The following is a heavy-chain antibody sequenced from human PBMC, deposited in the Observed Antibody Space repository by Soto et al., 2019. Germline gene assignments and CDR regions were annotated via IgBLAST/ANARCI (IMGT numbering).Heavy chain of an antibody. Sequence: SETLSLTCAVSGGSISSYYWSWIRQPPGKGLEWIGYIYYSGGTNYNPSLKSRVTISVDTSKNQFSLKLSSVTAADTAVYYCATLGSGVDYWGQGTLVTVSS. CDR2: IYYSGGT. V-gene: IGHV4-59*01. J-gene: IGHJ4*02. CDR3: ATLGSGVDY. D-gene: IGHD3-10*01. CDR1: GGSISSYY.